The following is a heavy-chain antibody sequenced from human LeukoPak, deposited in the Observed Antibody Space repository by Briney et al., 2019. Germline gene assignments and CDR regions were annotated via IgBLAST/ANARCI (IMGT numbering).Heavy chain of an antibody. CDR2: IYTSGSA. Sequence: GGSLRLSCAASGFTVSNNYMSWVRQAQGKGLEWVSVIYTSGSAYYADSVRGRFTISRDSSKNTLYLQMNRLRAEDTAVYYCARAAGYSGYDSPDGNYWGQGTLVTVSS. D-gene: IGHD5-12*01. CDR1: GFTVSNNY. J-gene: IGHJ4*02. CDR3: ARAAGYSGYDSPDGNY. V-gene: IGHV3-53*01.